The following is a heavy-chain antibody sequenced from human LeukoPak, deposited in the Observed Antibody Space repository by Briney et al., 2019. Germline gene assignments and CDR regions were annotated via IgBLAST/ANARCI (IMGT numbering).Heavy chain of an antibody. Sequence: TGGSLRLSCSASGFTFSDYAMHWVRQAPGKGLEYVTGISSTGDNTYYADSVKGRFTISRDNSKNTMSLLMSSLRPEDTAVYYCVKGLYSSSRNWFDSWGQGTLVTVPS. CDR2: ISSTGDNT. D-gene: IGHD6-13*01. V-gene: IGHV3-64D*09. J-gene: IGHJ5*02. CDR1: GFTFSDYA. CDR3: VKGLYSSSRNWFDS.